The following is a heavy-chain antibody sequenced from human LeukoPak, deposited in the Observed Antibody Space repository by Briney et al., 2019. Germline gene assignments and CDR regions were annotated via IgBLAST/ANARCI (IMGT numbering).Heavy chain of an antibody. Sequence: PPGTLTLSCAASGFTFSSYWMHWVRQAPGKGLVWVSLINSDGSSRTYADSVKGRFTISRDNAKNTLYLQMNSLRVEDTAVYYCSREDYSGYDFYDYWGQGSLVTVSS. CDR1: GFTFSSYW. CDR3: SREDYSGYDFYDY. V-gene: IGHV3-74*01. J-gene: IGHJ4*02. CDR2: INSDGSSR. D-gene: IGHD5-12*01.